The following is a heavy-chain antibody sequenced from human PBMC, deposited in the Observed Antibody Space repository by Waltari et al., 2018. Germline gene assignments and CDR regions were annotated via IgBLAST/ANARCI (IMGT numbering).Heavy chain of an antibody. Sequence: EVQLVESGGGSVQPGGSLRLSCSVPGSSFITYWMNWVRQAPGKGLEWVGSINEDGSETYYADSVKGRFTISRDNGKTSLYLQMNSLRSEDTAVYYCARDRGYLVHDYWGQGTLVTVSA. CDR3: ARDRGYLVHDY. J-gene: IGHJ4*02. CDR2: INEDGSET. D-gene: IGHD1-26*01. CDR1: GSSFITYW. V-gene: IGHV3-7*01.